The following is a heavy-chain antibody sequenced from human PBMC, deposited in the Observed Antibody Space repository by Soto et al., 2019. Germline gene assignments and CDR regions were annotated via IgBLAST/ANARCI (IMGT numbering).Heavy chain of an antibody. V-gene: IGHV1-3*01. J-gene: IGHJ4*02. CDR1: GYTFTSYA. CDR2: INAGNGNT. Sequence: VSAKVSCKASGYTFTSYAMHWVRQAPGQRLEWMGWINAGNGNTKYSQKFQGRVTITRDTSASTAYMELSSLRSEDTAVYYCARSIVVVTALDYWGQGTLVTVSS. CDR3: ARSIVVVTALDY. D-gene: IGHD2-21*02.